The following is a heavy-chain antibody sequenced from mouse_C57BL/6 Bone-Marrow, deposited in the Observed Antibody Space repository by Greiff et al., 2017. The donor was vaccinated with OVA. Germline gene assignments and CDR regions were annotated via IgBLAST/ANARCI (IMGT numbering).Heavy chain of an antibody. V-gene: IGHV5-4*01. CDR1: GFTFSSYA. D-gene: IGHD1-1*01. CDR2: ISDGGSYT. J-gene: IGHJ4*01. CDR3: AREDDGSSYYAMDY. Sequence: EVQGVESGGGLVKPGGSLKLSCAASGFTFSSYAMSWVRQTPEKRLEWVATISDGGSYTYYPDNVKGRFTISRDNAKNNLYLQMSHLKTEDTAMYYCAREDDGSSYYAMDYWGQGTSVTVSS.